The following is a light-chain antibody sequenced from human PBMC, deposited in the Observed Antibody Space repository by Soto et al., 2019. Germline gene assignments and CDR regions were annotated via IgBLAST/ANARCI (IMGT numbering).Light chain of an antibody. V-gene: IGKV3-20*01. J-gene: IGKJ5*01. Sequence: EIVLTQSPGTLSLSQGERATLSCGASQSVSNSYLAWYQQKPGQAPRLLISGASSRATGIPDRVSGSGSGTDFTLTISRLEPEDFALYYCQQYGSSPITFGQGTRLEIK. CDR1: QSVSNSY. CDR3: QQYGSSPIT. CDR2: GAS.